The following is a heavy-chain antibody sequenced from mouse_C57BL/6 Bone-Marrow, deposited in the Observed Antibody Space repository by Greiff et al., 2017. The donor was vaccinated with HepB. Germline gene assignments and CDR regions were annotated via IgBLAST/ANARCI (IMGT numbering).Heavy chain of an antibody. D-gene: IGHD1-1*01. Sequence: VQLQQPGAELVKPGASVKLSCKASGYTFTSYWMHWVKQRPGQGLEWIGMIHPNSGSTNYNEKFKSKATLTVDKSSSTAYMELRSLTSEDSAVYYCTRPHYYGSSYGYFDYWGQGTTLTVSS. CDR3: TRPHYYGSSYGYFDY. V-gene: IGHV1-64*01. CDR2: IHPNSGST. CDR1: GYTFTSYW. J-gene: IGHJ2*01.